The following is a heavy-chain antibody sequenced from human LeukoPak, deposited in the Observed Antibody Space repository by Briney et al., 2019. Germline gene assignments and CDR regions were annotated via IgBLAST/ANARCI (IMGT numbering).Heavy chain of an antibody. CDR3: ARVCSGSCPFDY. CDR2: IYYSGST. D-gene: IGHD1-26*01. V-gene: IGHV4-30-4*01. Sequence: KPSETLSLTCTVSGGSISSGDYYWSWIRQPPGKGLEWIGYIYYSGSTYYIPSLKSRVTISVDTSKNQFSLKLSSVTAADTAVYFCARVCSGSCPFDYWGQGTLVTVSS. J-gene: IGHJ4*02. CDR1: GGSISSGDYY.